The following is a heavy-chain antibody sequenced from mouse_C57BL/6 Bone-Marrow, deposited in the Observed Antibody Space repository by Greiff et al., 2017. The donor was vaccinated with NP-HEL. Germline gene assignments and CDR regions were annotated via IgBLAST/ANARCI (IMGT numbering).Heavy chain of an antibody. V-gene: IGHV1-22*01. CDR3: ARHPTTVVAKGYFDV. J-gene: IGHJ1*03. CDR2: INPNNGGT. D-gene: IGHD1-1*01. CDR1: GYTFTDYN. Sequence: VQLQQSGPELVKPGASVKMSCKASGYTFTDYNMHWVKQSHGKSLEWIGYINPNNGGTSYNQKFKGKATLTVNKSSSTAYMELRSLTSDDSAVYYCARHPTTVVAKGYFDVWGTGTTVTVSS.